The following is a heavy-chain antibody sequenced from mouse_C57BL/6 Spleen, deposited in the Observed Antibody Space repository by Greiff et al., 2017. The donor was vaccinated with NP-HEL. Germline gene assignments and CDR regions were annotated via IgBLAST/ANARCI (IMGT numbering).Heavy chain of an antibody. D-gene: IGHD2-4*01. V-gene: IGHV1-69*01. CDR2: IDPSDSYT. Sequence: VQLQQPGAELVMPGASVKLSCKASGYTFTSYWMHWVKQRPGQGLEWIGEIDPSDSYTNYNQKFKGKSTLTVDKSSSTAYMQLCSLTSVDSAVYYCARSGLRRGFADWGQGTLVTVSA. J-gene: IGHJ3*01. CDR3: ARSGLRRGFAD. CDR1: GYTFTSYW.